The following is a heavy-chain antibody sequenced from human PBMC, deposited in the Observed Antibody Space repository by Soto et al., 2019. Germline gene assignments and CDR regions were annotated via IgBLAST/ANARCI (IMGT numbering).Heavy chain of an antibody. CDR2: ISYDGRKK. CDR3: AKDEVLVEVVARDYYGMDV. Sequence: QVQLVESGGGVVQPGRSLRLSCAASGFTFSSFCMHWVRQAPGKGLEWVAVISYDGRKKYYADSMKGRFTISRDNSKNPLYLQMNNLRAEDTAMYYCAKDEVLVEVVARDYYGMDVWGQGTTVTVSS. CDR1: GFTFSSFC. D-gene: IGHD2-15*01. J-gene: IGHJ6*02. V-gene: IGHV3-30*18.